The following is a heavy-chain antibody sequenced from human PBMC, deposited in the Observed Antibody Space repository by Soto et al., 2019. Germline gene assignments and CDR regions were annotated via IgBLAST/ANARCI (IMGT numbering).Heavy chain of an antibody. CDR3: AKGKGVGATPDGANC. D-gene: IGHD1-26*01. V-gene: IGHV3-23*01. J-gene: IGHJ4*02. CDR1: GFTFSRYG. Sequence: EVQVLESGGGLVQPGGSLRLSCAASGFTFSRYGMNWVRQAPGKGLEWVSGVRSVGDTTYNADSVKGRFTVSRDNFRNTVDLQMNNLXXEXXAVYYXAKGKGVGATPDGANCWGQGTLVTVSP. CDR2: VRSVGDTT.